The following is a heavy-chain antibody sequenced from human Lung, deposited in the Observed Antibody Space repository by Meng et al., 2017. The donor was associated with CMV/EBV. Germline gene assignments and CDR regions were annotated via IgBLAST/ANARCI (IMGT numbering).Heavy chain of an antibody. Sequence: GGSLRLXCAASGFTFNTYTMNWVRQAPGKGLEWVSSISGSSSFTYYADSVKGRFTISRDNAKNSLYLQMNSLRAEDTAVYYCARQKGATLDYFDYLGQGTLVTVSS. CDR1: GFTFNTYT. D-gene: IGHD1-26*01. CDR2: ISGSSSFT. J-gene: IGHJ4*02. CDR3: ARQKGATLDYFDY. V-gene: IGHV3-21*01.